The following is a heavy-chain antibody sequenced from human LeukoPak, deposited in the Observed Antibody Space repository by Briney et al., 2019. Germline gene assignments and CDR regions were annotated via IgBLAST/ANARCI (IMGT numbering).Heavy chain of an antibody. CDR3: ARQGDGPRFGESRVRYYYGMDV. Sequence: GGSLRLSCAASGFTFSSYSMNWVRQAPRKGLEWVSSISSSSSYIYYADSVKGRFTISRDNAKNSLHLQMNSLSAEDTAVYYCARQGDGPRFGESRVRYYYGMDVWGQGTTVTVSS. CDR1: GFTFSSYS. CDR2: ISSSSSYI. D-gene: IGHD3-10*01. J-gene: IGHJ6*02. V-gene: IGHV3-21*01.